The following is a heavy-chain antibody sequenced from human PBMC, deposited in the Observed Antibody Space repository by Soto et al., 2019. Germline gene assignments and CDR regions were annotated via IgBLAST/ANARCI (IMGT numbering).Heavy chain of an antibody. CDR1: GCRFSGYV. V-gene: IGHV5-51*01. CDR3: AKVRDYFARSGYPPPHGAFDI. Sequence: KVSYRGAGCRFSGYVSVRVRQIPGKGLEWMGIIYPGDSDTRYSPSFQGQVTISADKSISTAYLQWSSLKASDNAMYYCAKVRDYFARSGYPPPHGAFDIWVQGTVVTVSS. CDR2: IYPGDSDT. J-gene: IGHJ3*02. D-gene: IGHD6-25*01.